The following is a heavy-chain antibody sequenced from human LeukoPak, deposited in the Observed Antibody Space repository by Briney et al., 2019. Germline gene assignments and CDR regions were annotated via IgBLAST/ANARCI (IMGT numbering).Heavy chain of an antibody. CDR2: IIPIFGTA. V-gene: IGHV1-69*01. CDR1: GGTFSSYA. D-gene: IGHD5-24*01. J-gene: IGHJ4*02. CDR3: AGTVEMATIFFDY. Sequence: ASVKVSCKASGGTFSSYAISWVRQAPGQGLEWMGGIIPIFGTANYAQKFQGRVTITADESTSTAYMELSSLRSEDTAVYYCAGTVEMATIFFDYWGQGTLVTVSS.